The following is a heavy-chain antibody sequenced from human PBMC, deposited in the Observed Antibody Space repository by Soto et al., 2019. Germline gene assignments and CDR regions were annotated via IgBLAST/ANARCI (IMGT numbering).Heavy chain of an antibody. J-gene: IGHJ3*02. CDR1: GFTLSNYG. Sequence: QVQLVESGGGVVQPGRTLRLSCAASGFTLSNYGMHWARQAPGKGLEWVAVTAYDGSSKYYADSVKGRFTISRDKSKNTLYLQMNSLEPEDTALYFWARGRDYAFDMWGQGTKVTVSS. V-gene: IGHV3-30*03. D-gene: IGHD5-12*01. CDR3: ARGRDYAFDM. CDR2: TAYDGSSK.